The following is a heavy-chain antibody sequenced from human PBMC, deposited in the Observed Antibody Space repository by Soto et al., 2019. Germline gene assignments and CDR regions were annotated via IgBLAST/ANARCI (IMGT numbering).Heavy chain of an antibody. V-gene: IGHV4-31*03. CDR3: ASSYGDSMVDY. D-gene: IGHD4-17*01. Sequence: LSLTCTVSGGSISSGGYYWRWIRQHPGKGLEWIGYIYYSGSTYYNPSLKSRVTISVDTSKNQFSLKLSSVTAADTAVYYCASSYGDSMVDYWGQGTLVTVSS. CDR1: GGSISSGGYY. CDR2: IYYSGST. J-gene: IGHJ4*02.